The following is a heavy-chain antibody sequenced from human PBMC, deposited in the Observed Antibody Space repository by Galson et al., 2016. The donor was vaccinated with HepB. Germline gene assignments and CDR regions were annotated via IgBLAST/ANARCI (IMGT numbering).Heavy chain of an antibody. CDR1: GFSFRGPW. CDR3: ATENRGPFD. J-gene: IGHJ4*02. V-gene: IGHV3-7*01. D-gene: IGHD2/OR15-2a*01. CDR2: INQDGSEK. Sequence: SPRLSCAATGFSFRGPWMTWVRQAPGKGLEWVANINQDGSEKNYLDSVKGRFTISRDNAKNSLFLQINSLRAEDTAFYYCATENRGPFDWGQGTLVTVSS.